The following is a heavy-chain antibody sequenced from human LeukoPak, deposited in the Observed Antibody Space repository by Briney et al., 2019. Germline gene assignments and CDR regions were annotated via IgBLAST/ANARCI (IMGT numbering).Heavy chain of an antibody. CDR3: ASHCSGGSCYGRGFDY. CDR2: IYYSGST. J-gene: IGHJ4*02. CDR1: GGSISSYY. V-gene: IGHV4-59*08. Sequence: PSETLSLTCTVSGGSISSYYWSWIRQPPGKGLEWFGYIYYSGSTNYNPSLKSRVTISVDTSKNRFSLKLSSVTAADTAVYYCASHCSGGSCYGRGFDYWGQGTLVTVSS. D-gene: IGHD2-15*01.